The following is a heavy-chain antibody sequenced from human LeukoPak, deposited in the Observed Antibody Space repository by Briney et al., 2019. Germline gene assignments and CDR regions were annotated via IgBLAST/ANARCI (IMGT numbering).Heavy chain of an antibody. CDR3: ARGSCSSSSCYERLNGLDV. J-gene: IGHJ6*02. D-gene: IGHD2-2*01. CDR2: FHTAGDT. CDR1: GFTFSNYD. Sequence: PGGSLRLSCAASGFTFSNYDMHWVRQATGKGLGWVSAFHTAGDTHYSGSVKGRFATSRENAKNSFYLQMNNLRAGDTAVYYCARGSCSSSSCYERLNGLDVWGQGNPVTVSS. V-gene: IGHV3-13*01.